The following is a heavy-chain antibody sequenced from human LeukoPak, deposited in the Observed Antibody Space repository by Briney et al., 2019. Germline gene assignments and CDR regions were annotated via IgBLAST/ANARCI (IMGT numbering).Heavy chain of an antibody. D-gene: IGHD3-10*01. V-gene: IGHV5-51*01. Sequence: GESLKISCKGSGYSFISYWLGWVRHKPGKGLEWMGIIYPGDSDTRYSPSLQGQVTISADKFISTAYLQWSSLKASDSAMYYCARRSGGYHSDAFDIWGQGTMVTVSS. CDR1: GYSFISYW. CDR2: IYPGDSDT. CDR3: ARRSGGYHSDAFDI. J-gene: IGHJ3*02.